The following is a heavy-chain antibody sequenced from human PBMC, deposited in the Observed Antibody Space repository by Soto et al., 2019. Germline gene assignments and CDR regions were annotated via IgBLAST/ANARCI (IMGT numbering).Heavy chain of an antibody. CDR1: GFVFSGSA. Sequence: EVQLGESGGGLVQPGGSLKLSCAASGFVFSGSAIHWVRQGSGKGLEWVGRIRSKVHNYATTYAASVEGRFTISRDDSKDMAYLVMNTLKSDDTAVYDCALPNGGYRGYWGQGTLVTVSS. CDR3: ALPNGGYRGY. CDR2: IRSKVHNYAT. D-gene: IGHD3-16*01. V-gene: IGHV3-73*02. J-gene: IGHJ4*02.